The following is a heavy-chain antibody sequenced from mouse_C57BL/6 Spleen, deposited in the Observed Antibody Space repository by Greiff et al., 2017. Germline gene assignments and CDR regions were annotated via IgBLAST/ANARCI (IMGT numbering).Heavy chain of an antibody. V-gene: IGHV14-4*01. CDR1: GFNIKDDY. CDR3: TTGRYYDREAMGY. D-gene: IGHD1-1*01. J-gene: IGHJ4*01. Sequence: EVQLQQSGAELVRPGASVKLSCTASGFNIKDDYMNWVKHRPEQGLEWIGWIDPVNGDTEYDSKFQGKATRTADTSSNTAYLQLSSLTSEDTAVYYFTTGRYYDREAMGYWGQGTSVTVSS. CDR2: IDPVNGDT.